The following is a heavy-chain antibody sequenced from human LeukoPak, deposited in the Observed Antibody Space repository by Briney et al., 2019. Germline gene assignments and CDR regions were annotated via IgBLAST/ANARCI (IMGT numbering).Heavy chain of an antibody. Sequence: GGSLRLSCAASGFTFSTYYMSWVRQAPGKGLEWVANIKQDGSDKSYVDSVKGRFTISRDNAKNSLYLQMNSLRAEDTAVYYCARKESNYVTHFDYWGQGTLVTVSP. D-gene: IGHD4-11*01. CDR1: GFTFSTYY. CDR2: IKQDGSDK. V-gene: IGHV3-7*01. J-gene: IGHJ4*02. CDR3: ARKESNYVTHFDY.